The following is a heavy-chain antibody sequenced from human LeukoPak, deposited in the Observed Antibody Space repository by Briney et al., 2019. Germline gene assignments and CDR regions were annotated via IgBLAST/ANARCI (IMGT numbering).Heavy chain of an antibody. J-gene: IGHJ4*02. CDR1: GFTFSSYW. V-gene: IGHV3-74*01. CDR3: ATSSSAY. CDR2: INGDGSTT. Sequence: GGSLRLSCTASGFTFSSYWMHWVRQVPGQGLVLVSRINGDGSTTRDADSVKGRFTISRDNAKNTLFLQMNSLRAEDTAVYYCATSSSAYWGQGTLVTVSS. D-gene: IGHD6-19*01.